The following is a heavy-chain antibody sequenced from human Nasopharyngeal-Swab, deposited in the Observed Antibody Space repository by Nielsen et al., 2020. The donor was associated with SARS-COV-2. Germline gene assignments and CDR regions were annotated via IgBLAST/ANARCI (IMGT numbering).Heavy chain of an antibody. CDR2: IGSSGSPI. CDR1: GFTFSDYY. Sequence: GESLKISCAASGFTFSDYYMSWIRQAPGKGLEWISYIGSSGSPIYYADSVKGRFTISRDSAKNSLYLQMNNLRAEDTAVYYCARGYCSSGSCYAKHYGMDVWGQGTTVTVSS. V-gene: IGHV3-11*04. D-gene: IGHD2-15*01. CDR3: ARGYCSSGSCYAKHYGMDV. J-gene: IGHJ6*02.